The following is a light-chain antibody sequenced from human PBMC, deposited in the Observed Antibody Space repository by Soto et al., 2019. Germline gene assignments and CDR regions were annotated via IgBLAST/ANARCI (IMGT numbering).Light chain of an antibody. CDR2: AAS. CDR3: QQSYSTSQLT. V-gene: IGKV1-39*01. CDR1: QTISTY. J-gene: IGKJ4*01. Sequence: DIQMTQSPSSLSASVGARVTFTCRARQTISTYLNWYQQKPGKAPKLLIYAASSLQNGVPTRFSGSGSGTDLILTINSLQPEDFATNYFQQSYSTSQLTFGGGTKVEV.